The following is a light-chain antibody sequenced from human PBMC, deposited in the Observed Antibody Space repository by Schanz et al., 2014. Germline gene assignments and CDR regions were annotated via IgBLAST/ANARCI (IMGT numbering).Light chain of an antibody. CDR3: CSYAGRTTFYV. J-gene: IGLJ1*01. CDR1: SSDVVNYRH. Sequence: QSALAQPASVSGSPGQSITISCTGTSSDVVNYRHVSWYQQHPGKVPKLLISEDTERASGVSHRSSGSKSANTACLTIAGLEAEDEADYFCCSYAGRTTFYVFGTGTKVTVL. V-gene: IGLV2-23*01. CDR2: EDT.